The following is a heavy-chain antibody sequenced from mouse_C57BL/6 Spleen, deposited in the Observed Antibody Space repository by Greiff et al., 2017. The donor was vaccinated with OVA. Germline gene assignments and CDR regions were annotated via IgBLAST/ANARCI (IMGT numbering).Heavy chain of an antibody. CDR2: IYPGDGDT. J-gene: IGHJ2*01. V-gene: IGHV1-82*01. CDR3: ASSYYYGSSSYYFDY. Sequence: VQLQESGPELVKPGASVKISCKASGYAFSSSWMNWVKQRPGKGLEWIGRIYPGDGDTNYNGKFKGKATLTADKSSSTAYMQLSSLTSVDSAVYFCASSYYYGSSSYYFDYWGQGTTLTVAS. CDR1: GYAFSSSW. D-gene: IGHD1-1*01.